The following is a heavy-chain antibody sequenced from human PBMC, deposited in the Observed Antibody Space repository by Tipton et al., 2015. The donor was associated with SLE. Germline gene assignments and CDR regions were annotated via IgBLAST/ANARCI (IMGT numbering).Heavy chain of an antibody. CDR1: GYSISSGYY. J-gene: IGHJ3*02. V-gene: IGHV4-38-2*01. Sequence: TLSLTCAVSGYSISSGYYWGWIRQPPGEGLEWIGSIYHSGSTYYNPSLKSRVTISVDTSKNQFSLKLSPVTAADTAVYYCARRDAFDIWGQGTMVTVSS. CDR2: IYHSGST. CDR3: ARRDAFDI.